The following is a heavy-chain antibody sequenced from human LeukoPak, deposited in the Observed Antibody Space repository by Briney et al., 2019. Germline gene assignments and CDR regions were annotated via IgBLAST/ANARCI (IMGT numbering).Heavy chain of an antibody. CDR1: GGTFSSYA. V-gene: IGHV1-69*05. Sequence: SVKVSCKASGGTFSSYAISWVRQAPGQGLEWMGRIIPIFGTANYAQKFQGRVTITTDESTSTAYMELSSLRSEDTAVCYCARDPNGYDSSGYQGYWGQGTLVTVSS. CDR2: IIPIFGTA. J-gene: IGHJ4*02. D-gene: IGHD3-22*01. CDR3: ARDPNGYDSSGYQGY.